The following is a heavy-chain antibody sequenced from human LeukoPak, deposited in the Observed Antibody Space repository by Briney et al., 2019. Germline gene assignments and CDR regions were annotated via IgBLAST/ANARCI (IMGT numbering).Heavy chain of an antibody. CDR3: ARGVWGCSSTSCYDGYYYYYYMDV. D-gene: IGHD2-2*01. V-gene: IGHV4-38-2*01. CDR1: GYSISSGYH. J-gene: IGHJ6*03. Sequence: SETLSLTCAVSGYSISSGYHWGWIRQPPGKGLEWIGSIYHSGSTYYNPSLKSRVTISVDTSKNQFSLKLSSVTAADTAVYYCARGVWGCSSTSCYDGYYYYYYMDVWGKGTTVTVSS. CDR2: IYHSGST.